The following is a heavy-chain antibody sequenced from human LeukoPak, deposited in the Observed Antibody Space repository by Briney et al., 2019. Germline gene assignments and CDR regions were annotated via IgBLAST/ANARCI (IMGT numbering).Heavy chain of an antibody. CDR1: GGTFSSYA. D-gene: IGHD6-13*01. CDR2: IIPIFGTA. CDR3: ARAGYSSSWSPLADAFDI. V-gene: IGHV1-69*13. J-gene: IGHJ3*02. Sequence: SVKVSCKASGGTFSSYAISWVRQAPGQGLEWMGGIIPIFGTANYAQKFQGRVTITADESTSTAYMELSSLRSEDTAVYYCARAGYSSSWSPLADAFDIWGQGTMVTVSS.